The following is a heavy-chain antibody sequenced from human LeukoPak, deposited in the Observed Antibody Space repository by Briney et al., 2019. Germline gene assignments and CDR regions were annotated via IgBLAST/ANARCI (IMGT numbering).Heavy chain of an antibody. CDR2: IYTNGST. D-gene: IGHD2-2*01. Sequence: SQTLSLTCTVSGGSISSGSYYWSWIRQPAGKGLEWIGRIYTNGSTNYNPSLKSRVTIAVDTSKNQFSLKLSAETAADTAVYYCARGFGVPAAQWGQGTLVTVSS. J-gene: IGHJ4*02. CDR1: GGSISSGSYY. V-gene: IGHV4-61*02. CDR3: ARGFGVPAAQ.